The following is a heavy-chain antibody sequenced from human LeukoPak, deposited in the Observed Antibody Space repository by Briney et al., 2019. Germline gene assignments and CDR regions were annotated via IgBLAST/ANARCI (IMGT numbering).Heavy chain of an antibody. D-gene: IGHD2-8*02. J-gene: IGHJ4*02. V-gene: IGHV3-23*01. CDR1: GFTFSNYA. Sequence: GGSLRLSCAASGFTFSNYAMSWVRQTPGKGLEWVAATVGGRPDTYHAESVKGRFTVSRDDSRDTLFLQMNGLSVDDTAIYYCTKAPLRSCSGAFCYPFDYWGQGTLVTVSS. CDR3: TKAPLRSCSGAFCYPFDY. CDR2: TVGGRPDT.